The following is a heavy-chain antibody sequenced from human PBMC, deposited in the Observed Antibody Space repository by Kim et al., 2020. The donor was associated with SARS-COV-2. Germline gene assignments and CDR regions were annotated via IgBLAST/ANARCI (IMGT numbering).Heavy chain of an antibody. CDR3: ARRSACSSTSCVQPARGGGFLDY. Sequence: SETLSLTCAVYGGSFSGYYWSWIRQPPGKGLEWIGEINHSGSTNYNPSLKSRVTISVDTSKNQFSLKLSSVTATDTAVYYCARRSACSSTSCVQPARGGGFLDYWGQGTLVTVSS. V-gene: IGHV4-34*01. D-gene: IGHD2-2*01. CDR2: INHSGST. J-gene: IGHJ4*02. CDR1: GGSFSGYY.